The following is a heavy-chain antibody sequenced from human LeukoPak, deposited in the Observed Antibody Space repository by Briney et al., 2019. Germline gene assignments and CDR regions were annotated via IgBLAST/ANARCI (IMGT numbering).Heavy chain of an antibody. CDR2: ISSSSYI. D-gene: IGHD2-15*01. J-gene: IGHJ3*02. Sequence: KPGGSLRLSCAASGFTFSSYSMNWVRQAPGKGLEWVSSISSSSYIYYADSVKGRFTISRDNAKNSLYLQMNSVRAEDTAVYYCAGGGSGTTAFDIWGQGTMVTVSS. CDR3: AGGGSGTTAFDI. CDR1: GFTFSSYS. V-gene: IGHV3-21*01.